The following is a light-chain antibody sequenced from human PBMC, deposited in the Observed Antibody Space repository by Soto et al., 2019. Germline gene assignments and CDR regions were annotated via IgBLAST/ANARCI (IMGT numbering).Light chain of an antibody. CDR3: RQYGRSPGLFT. V-gene: IGKV3-20*01. CDR2: DAS. Sequence: EIVLTQSPGTLSLSPGERATLSCRASQSVSNTYLAWYQQKPGQAPRLLIYDASSRATGIPDRFSGSGSATDFTLTISRLEPEDFAVYYCRQYGRSPGLFTFGPGTRVDIK. CDR1: QSVSNTY. J-gene: IGKJ3*01.